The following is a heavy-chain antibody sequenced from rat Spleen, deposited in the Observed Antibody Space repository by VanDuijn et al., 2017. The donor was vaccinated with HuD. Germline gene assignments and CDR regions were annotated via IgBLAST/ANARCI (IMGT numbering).Heavy chain of an antibody. J-gene: IGHJ2*01. CDR3: TRGYAHY. CDR2: INYDGGTP. CDR1: GFTFSNYD. D-gene: IGHD1-12*03. V-gene: IGHV5-7*01. Sequence: EVQLVESGGGLVQPGRSIKLSCATSGFTFSNYDMAWVRQAPKKGLEWVATINYDGGTPYYRDSVKGRFTISRDNAKSTLYLQMNSLRSEDTATYYCTRGYAHYWGQGVMVTVSS.